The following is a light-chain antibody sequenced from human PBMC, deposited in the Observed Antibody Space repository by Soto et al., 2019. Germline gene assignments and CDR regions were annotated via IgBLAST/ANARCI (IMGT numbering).Light chain of an antibody. CDR2: DVT. CDR3: CAFAGSYSYV. V-gene: IGLV2-11*01. CDR1: SSDVGRYDY. J-gene: IGLJ1*01. Sequence: QSLLTHPRTLSASPGQAVTISCTGTSSDVGRYDYVSWYQQHPGKAPKLIVYDVTERPSGVPDRFSGSKSGNTASLTIFGLQAEDEADYSGCAFAGSYSYVFGTGTKVTV.